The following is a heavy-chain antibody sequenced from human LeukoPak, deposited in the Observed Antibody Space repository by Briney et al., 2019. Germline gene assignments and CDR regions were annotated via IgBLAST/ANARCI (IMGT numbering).Heavy chain of an antibody. J-gene: IGHJ6*03. CDR1: GGSISSYY. CDR3: ARDGPSETSYYYYYMDV. CDR2: IYTSGST. V-gene: IGHV4-4*07. Sequence: SETLSLTCTVSGGSISSYYWSWIRQPAGKGLEWIGRIYTSGSTNHNPSLKSRVTMSVDTSKNQFSLKLSSVTAADTAVYYCARDGPSETSYYYYYMDVWGKGTTVTVSS. D-gene: IGHD6-6*01.